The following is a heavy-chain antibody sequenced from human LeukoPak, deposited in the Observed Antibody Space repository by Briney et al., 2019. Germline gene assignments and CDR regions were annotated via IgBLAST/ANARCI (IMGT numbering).Heavy chain of an antibody. J-gene: IGHJ4*02. CDR3: ARTPSWEGFAFDY. D-gene: IGHD1-26*01. V-gene: IGHV4-31*03. Sequence: SETLSLTCTVSGGSISSGGYYWSWIRQHPGKGLEWIGYIYYSGSTYYNPSLKSRVTISVDTSKNQFSLKLSSVPAADTAVYYCARTPSWEGFAFDYWGQGTLVTVSS. CDR2: IYYSGST. CDR1: GGSISSGGYY.